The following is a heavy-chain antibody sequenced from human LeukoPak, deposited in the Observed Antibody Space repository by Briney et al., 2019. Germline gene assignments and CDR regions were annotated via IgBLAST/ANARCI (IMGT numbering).Heavy chain of an antibody. CDR1: GFTFSSYA. D-gene: IGHD3-16*02. CDR2: ISGSGGST. V-gene: IGHV3-23*01. CDR3: AKRGYDYVWGSYPDY. J-gene: IGHJ4*02. Sequence: PGGSLRLSCAASGFTFSSYAMSWVRQAPGRGLEWVSAISGSGGSTYYADSVKGRFTISRDNSKNTLYLQMNSLRAEDTAVYYCAKRGYDYVWGSYPDYWGQGTLVTVSS.